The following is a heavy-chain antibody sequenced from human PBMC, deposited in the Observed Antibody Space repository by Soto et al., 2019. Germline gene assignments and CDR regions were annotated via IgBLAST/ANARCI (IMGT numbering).Heavy chain of an antibody. D-gene: IGHD3-3*01. CDR3: ARDDGAITIFGVAQPDY. J-gene: IGHJ4*02. CDR2: IWYDGSNK. CDR1: GFTFSSYG. Sequence: LRLSCAASGFTFSSYGMHWVRQAPGKGLEWVAVIWYDGSNKYYADSVKGRFTISRDNSKNTLYLQMNSLRAEDTAVYYCARDDGAITIFGVAQPDYWGQGTLVTVSS. V-gene: IGHV3-33*01.